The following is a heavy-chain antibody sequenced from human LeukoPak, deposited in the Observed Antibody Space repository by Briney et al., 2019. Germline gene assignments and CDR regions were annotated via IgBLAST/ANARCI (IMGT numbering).Heavy chain of an antibody. D-gene: IGHD6-19*01. CDR3: ARGITSGWFFDY. CDR2: INTDERTT. J-gene: IGHJ4*02. V-gene: IGHV3-74*01. CDR1: GFPFSNYW. Sequence: GGSLRLSCTASGFPFSNYWMHWVRHAPGKGLLWVSRINTDERTTDYADSVKGRFTISRDNARNTLYLQMNSLRAEDTAVYYCARGITSGWFFDYWGQGTLVTVSS.